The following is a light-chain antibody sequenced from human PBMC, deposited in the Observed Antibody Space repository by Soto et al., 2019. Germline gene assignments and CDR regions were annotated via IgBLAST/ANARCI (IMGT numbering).Light chain of an antibody. CDR3: ASYAGSNNFV. Sequence: QSALTQPPSASGSPGQSVTISCTGTSGDVGGYDSVAWYQQHPHKAPKLIIYEVNKRPSGVPDRFSGSKSGNTASLIVSGLQADDEADYNCASYAGSNNFVFGGGTKVTVL. V-gene: IGLV2-8*01. CDR1: SGDVGGYDS. J-gene: IGLJ2*01. CDR2: EVN.